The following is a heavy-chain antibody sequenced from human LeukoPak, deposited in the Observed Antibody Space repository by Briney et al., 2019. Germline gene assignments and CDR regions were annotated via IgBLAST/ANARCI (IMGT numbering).Heavy chain of an antibody. V-gene: IGHV4-39*07. Sequence: SETLSLTCTVSGRSISSSSYYWAGIREPPGKGLEWIGSIYYSGNTYYKSSLKSRVTIAVATSKNQFSLKLNSVTAADTAVYYCARESKGYGVAPWGQGTLVTVSS. CDR3: ARESKGYGVAP. CDR2: IYYSGNT. J-gene: IGHJ5*02. D-gene: IGHD3-10*01. CDR1: GRSISSSSYY.